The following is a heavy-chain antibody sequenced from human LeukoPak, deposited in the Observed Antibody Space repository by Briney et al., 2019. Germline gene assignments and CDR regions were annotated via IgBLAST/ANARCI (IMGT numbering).Heavy chain of an antibody. D-gene: IGHD3-3*01. J-gene: IGHJ6*02. CDR3: AKMMVLRFLEWLSHGDGMDV. V-gene: IGHV3-7*03. CDR2: INQDGSVK. Sequence: GGSLRLSCAASGFTFSTFWMNWVRQAPGKGLEWVANINQDGSVKYYVDSVKGRFTISRDNAKNSLFLQMNSLRAEDTAVYYCAKMMVLRFLEWLSHGDGMDVWGQGTTVTVSS. CDR1: GFTFSTFW.